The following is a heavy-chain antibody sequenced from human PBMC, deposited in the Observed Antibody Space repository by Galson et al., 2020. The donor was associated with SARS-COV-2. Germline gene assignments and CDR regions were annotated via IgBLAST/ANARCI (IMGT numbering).Heavy chain of an antibody. D-gene: IGHD3-3*01. V-gene: IGHV3-23*01. CDR2: LGTAGDT. CDR3: AKNFPGNLIDY. CDR1: GFTFSDSA. J-gene: IGHJ4*02. Sequence: GGSLRLSCVASGFTFSDSAMNWVRQAPGKGLEWVTSLGTAGDTYYADSVKGRFTISRDNSKHTVHLHMNSLRAEDTALYYCAKNFPGNLIDYWGQGTLVTVSS.